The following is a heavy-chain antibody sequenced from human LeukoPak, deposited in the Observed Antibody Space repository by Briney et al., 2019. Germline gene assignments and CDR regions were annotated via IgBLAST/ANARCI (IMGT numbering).Heavy chain of an antibody. CDR3: ARRIAAAGNRFDP. CDR1: GGSISSYY. CDR2: IYYSGST. D-gene: IGHD6-13*01. J-gene: IGHJ5*02. Sequence: SETLSLTCTVSGGSISSYYWSWIRQPPGKGLEWIGYIYYSGSTNYNPSLKSRVTISVNTSKNQFSLKLSSVTAADTAVYYCARRIAAAGNRFDPWGQGTLVTVSS. V-gene: IGHV4-59*08.